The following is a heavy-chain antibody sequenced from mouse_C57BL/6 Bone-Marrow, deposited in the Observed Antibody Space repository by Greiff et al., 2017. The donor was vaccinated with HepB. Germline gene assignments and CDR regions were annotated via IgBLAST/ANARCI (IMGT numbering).Heavy chain of an antibody. J-gene: IGHJ3*01. D-gene: IGHD1-1*01. CDR1: GYTFTDYY. V-gene: IGHV1-26*01. CDR3: ARDYGSRAWFAY. CDR2: INPNNGGT. Sequence: EVQLQQSGPELVKPGASVKISCKASGYTFTDYYMNWVKQSHGKSLEWIGDINPNNGGTSYNQKFKGKATLTVDKSSSTAYMELRSRTSEDSAVYYCARDYGSRAWFAYWGQGTLVTVSA.